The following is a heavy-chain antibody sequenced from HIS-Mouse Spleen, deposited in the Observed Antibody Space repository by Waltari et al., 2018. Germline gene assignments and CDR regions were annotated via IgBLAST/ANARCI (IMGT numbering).Heavy chain of an antibody. Sequence: QVQLQQWGAGLLKPSETLSLTCAVYGGSFSGYYWSWIRQPPGKGLGWIGEINHSGSTNYNPSLKSRVTISVDTSKNQFSLKLSSVTAADTAVYYCARGATTVTYYFDYWGQGTLVTVSS. CDR2: INHSGST. CDR3: ARGATTVTYYFDY. V-gene: IGHV4-34*01. D-gene: IGHD4-17*01. J-gene: IGHJ4*02. CDR1: GGSFSGYY.